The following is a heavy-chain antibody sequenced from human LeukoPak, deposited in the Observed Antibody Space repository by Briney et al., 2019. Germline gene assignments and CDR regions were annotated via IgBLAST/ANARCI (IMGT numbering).Heavy chain of an antibody. CDR2: IYTSGST. V-gene: IGHV4-61*02. CDR3: ARGPVVARTGHFDY. D-gene: IGHD2-15*01. J-gene: IGHJ4*02. CDR1: GGSISSGSYY. Sequence: PSQTLSLTCTVSGGSISSGSYYWSWIRQPAGKGLEWIGRIYTSGSTNYNPSLKSRVTISVDTSKNQFSLKLSSVTAADTAVYYCARGPVVARTGHFDYWGQGTLVTVSS.